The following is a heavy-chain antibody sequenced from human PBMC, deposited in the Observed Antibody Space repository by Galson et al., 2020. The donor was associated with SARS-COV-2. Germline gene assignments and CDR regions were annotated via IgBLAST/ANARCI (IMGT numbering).Heavy chain of an antibody. CDR2: IYYSGST. D-gene: IGHD2-2*02. CDR3: ARQGSADGVTDIVVVPAAIRPYYFDY. J-gene: IGHJ4*02. CDR1: GGSISSSSYY. Sequence: ETLSLTCTVSGGSISSSSYYWGWIRQPPGKGLEWIGSIYYSGSTYYNPSLKSRVTISVDTSKNQFSLKLSSVTAADTAVYYCARQGSADGVTDIVVVPAAIRPYYFDYWGQGTLVTVSS. V-gene: IGHV4-39*01.